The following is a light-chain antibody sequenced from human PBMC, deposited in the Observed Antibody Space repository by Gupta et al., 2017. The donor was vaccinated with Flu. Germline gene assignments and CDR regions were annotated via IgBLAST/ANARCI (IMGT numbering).Light chain of an antibody. Sequence: VTISCSGSSSNIGSSYVYWYQQFPGKAPKLLIERNNQRPSGVPDRFSGSKSGTSDYLAIRGLRSEDDAEYDCAKWDTRLSGSWVFGGGTKLTVL. J-gene: IGLJ3*02. CDR3: AKWDTRLSGSWV. V-gene: IGLV1-47*01. CDR2: RNN. CDR1: SSNIGSSY.